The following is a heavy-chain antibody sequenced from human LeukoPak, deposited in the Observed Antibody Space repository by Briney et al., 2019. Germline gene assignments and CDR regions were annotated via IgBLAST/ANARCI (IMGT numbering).Heavy chain of an antibody. CDR2: ISSSSSYI. CDR3: AREFLGRRDGYNWNYYYYMDV. D-gene: IGHD5-24*01. CDR1: GFTFSSYS. J-gene: IGHJ6*03. V-gene: IGHV3-21*01. Sequence: GGSLRLSCAASGFTFSSYSMNWVRQAPGKGLEWVSSISSSSSYIYYADSVKGRFTISRDNAKNSLYLQMNSLRAEDTAVYYCAREFLGRRDGYNWNYYYYMDVWGKGTTVTVSS.